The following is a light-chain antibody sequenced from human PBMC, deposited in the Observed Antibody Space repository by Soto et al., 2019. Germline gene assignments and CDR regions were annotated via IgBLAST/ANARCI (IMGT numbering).Light chain of an antibody. CDR2: AAS. V-gene: IGKV1-27*01. CDR1: QDISNY. CDR3: QNYKSAPNT. J-gene: IGKJ2*01. Sequence: DIQMTQSPSSLSASVGDRVPITCRASQDISNYLAWYQQKPGKVPKLLIYAASTLQTGVQSRFSGSGSGTVFTLTINSLQPEDVATYYCQNYKSAPNTFGRGTRLEIK.